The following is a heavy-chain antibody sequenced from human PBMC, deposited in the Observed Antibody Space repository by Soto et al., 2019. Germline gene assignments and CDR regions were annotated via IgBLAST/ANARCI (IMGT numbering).Heavy chain of an antibody. CDR3: ARAGSDDYYYYYGMDV. J-gene: IGHJ6*02. D-gene: IGHD6-25*01. CDR2: IYPGDSDT. Sequence: PGESLKISCKGSGYSFTSYCIGWVRQMPGKGLEWMGIIYPGDSDTRYSPSFQGQVTISADKSISTAYLQWSSLKASDTAMYYCARAGSDDYYYYYGMDVWGQGTTVTVSS. CDR1: GYSFTSYC. V-gene: IGHV5-51*01.